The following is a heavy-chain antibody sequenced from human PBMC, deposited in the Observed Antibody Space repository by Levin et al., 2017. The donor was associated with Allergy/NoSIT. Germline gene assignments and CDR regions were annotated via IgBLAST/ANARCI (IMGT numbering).Heavy chain of an antibody. CDR1: GLTFTTAW. CDR3: LAHFWAN. V-gene: IGHV3-15*01. D-gene: IGHD7-27*01. J-gene: IGHJ4*02. Sequence: GGSLRLSCSVSGLTFTTAWVSWARQAPGKGLEWVGHINPNAYGATTTYAAPVKGRFTISRDDSKNMAFLQMSSLQTEDTGVYYCLAHFWANWGKGTLVTVSS. CDR2: INPNAYGATT.